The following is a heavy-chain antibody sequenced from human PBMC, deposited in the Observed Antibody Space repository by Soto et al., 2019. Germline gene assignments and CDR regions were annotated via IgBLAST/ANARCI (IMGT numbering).Heavy chain of an antibody. CDR2: IYHSGST. V-gene: IGHV4-30-2*01. CDR1: GGSISSGGYS. D-gene: IGHD6-13*01. J-gene: IGHJ4*02. Sequence: SETLSLTCAVSGGSISSGGYSWSWIRQPPGKGLEWIGYIYHSGSTYYNPSLKSRVTISVDRSKNQFSLKLSSVTAADTAVYYCARGGQQLGLAMGIDYWGQGTLVTVSS. CDR3: ARGGQQLGLAMGIDY.